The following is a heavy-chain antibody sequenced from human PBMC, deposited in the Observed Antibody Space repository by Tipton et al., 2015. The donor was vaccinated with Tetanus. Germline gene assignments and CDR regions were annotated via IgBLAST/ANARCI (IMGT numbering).Heavy chain of an antibody. CDR2: INHSGNT. CDR3: ARGSDIVVVPGVTRADWFDP. V-gene: IGHV4-34*01. J-gene: IGHJ5*02. D-gene: IGHD2-2*01. CDR1: GASFSDYY. Sequence: LRLSCAVYGASFSDYYWSWIRQAPGKGLEWIGEINHSGNTNHNPSLKSRVTLSVDTSKNQFSLKLTSVTAADTAMYYCARGSDIVVVPGVTRADWFDPWGQGTLVTVSS.